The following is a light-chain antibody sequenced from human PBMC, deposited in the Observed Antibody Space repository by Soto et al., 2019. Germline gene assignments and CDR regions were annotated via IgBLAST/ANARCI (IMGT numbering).Light chain of an antibody. CDR2: KAS. CDR3: QQYNSYPWT. Sequence: DIQMTQSPSTLSASVGDRVTITCRASQRISSWLAWYQQKPGKAPKLLIYKASSLESGVPSRFSGSGSETEFTLTIISLQPDDFATYYCQQYNSYPWTFGQGTKVEIK. CDR1: QRISSW. J-gene: IGKJ1*01. V-gene: IGKV1-5*03.